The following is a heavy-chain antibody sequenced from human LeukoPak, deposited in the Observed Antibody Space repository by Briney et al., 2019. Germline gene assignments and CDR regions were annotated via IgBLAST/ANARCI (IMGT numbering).Heavy chain of an antibody. D-gene: IGHD3-22*01. CDR3: ARKDYDSSGQFDY. Sequence: PGGSLRLSCAAPGFTFSTYWMSWVRQPPGKGLEWIGEIYHSGSTNYNPSLKSRVTISVDKSKNQFSLKLSSVTAADTAVYYCARKDYDSSGQFDYWGQGTLVTVSS. CDR2: IYHSGST. V-gene: IGHV4-4*02. J-gene: IGHJ4*02. CDR1: GFTFSTYW.